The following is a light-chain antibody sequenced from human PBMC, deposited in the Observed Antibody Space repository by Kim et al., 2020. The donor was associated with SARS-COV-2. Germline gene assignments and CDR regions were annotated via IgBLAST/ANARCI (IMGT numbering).Light chain of an antibody. J-gene: IGKJ1*01. Sequence: LSAGERATLSCRASQSITTDLAWYQQKPGQAPRPFIYDASNRAAGIPARFSGGGSGTDFTLTVSSLEPEDSAVYYCQQRNKWPRTFGQGTKVDIK. CDR2: DAS. CDR3: QQRNKWPRT. CDR1: QSITTD. V-gene: IGKV3-11*01.